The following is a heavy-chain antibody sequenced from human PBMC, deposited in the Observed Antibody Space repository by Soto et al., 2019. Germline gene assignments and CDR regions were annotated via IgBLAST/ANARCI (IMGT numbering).Heavy chain of an antibody. CDR1: GGSISSYY. CDR2: IYYSGST. D-gene: IGHD3-3*01. V-gene: IGHV4-59*01. CDR3: AREVFGVVIADRGYYYYMDV. J-gene: IGHJ6*03. Sequence: SVTLSLTCTVFGGSISSYYWSWIRQPPGKGLEWIGYIYYSGSTDYNPSLKSRVTISVDASKNQFSLKLSSVTAADTAVYYCAREVFGVVIADRGYYYYMDVWGKGTTVTVSS.